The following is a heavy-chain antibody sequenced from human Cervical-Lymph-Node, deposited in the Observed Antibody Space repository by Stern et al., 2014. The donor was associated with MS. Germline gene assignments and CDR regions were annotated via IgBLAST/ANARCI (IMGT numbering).Heavy chain of an antibody. J-gene: IGHJ4*02. Sequence: QVTLRESGPTLVKPTQTLTLTCTFTGFSLSTSGVAVGWIRQPPGKALEWLSLLYWDDDKRYSPSLKSRLTITKDTSKNQVVLTMTNMDPVDTATYYCAHSSRDTSGYYQYYFDYWGQGTLVTVSS. D-gene: IGHD3-22*01. CDR2: LYWDDDK. CDR1: GFSLSTSGVA. V-gene: IGHV2-5*02. CDR3: AHSSRDTSGYYQYYFDY.